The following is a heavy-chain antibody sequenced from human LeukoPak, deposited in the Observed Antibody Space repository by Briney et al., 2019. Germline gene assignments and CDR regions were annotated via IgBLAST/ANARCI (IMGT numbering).Heavy chain of an antibody. J-gene: IGHJ4*02. CDR2: THHSGNT. V-gene: IGHV4-59*02. CDR1: GDSVSGYY. CDR3: ARGKVVAGTPGQNSWDN. D-gene: IGHD6-19*01. Sequence: SETLSLTCIVSGDSVSGYYWNWIRQPPGKGLEWIGYTHHSGNTLYNPSLKSRVTTSVDTSKNQFSLSLSSVTAADTAVYYCARGKVVAGTPGQNSWDNWGQGILVTVSS.